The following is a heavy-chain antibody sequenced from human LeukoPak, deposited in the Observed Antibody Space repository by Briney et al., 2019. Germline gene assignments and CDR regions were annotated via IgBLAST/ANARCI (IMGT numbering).Heavy chain of an antibody. CDR3: AREGLSPRYCSSTSCYRVYYYYYGMDV. CDR2: INPNSGDS. Sequence: ASAKVSCKASGYKFTGYYMHWVRQAPGQGLEWMGWINPNSGDSHHAQKFQGRVTMTRDTSISTAYMELSRLRSDDTAVYYCAREGLSPRYCSSTSCYRVYYYYYGMDVWGQGTTVPVSS. V-gene: IGHV1-2*02. J-gene: IGHJ6*02. CDR1: GYKFTGYY. D-gene: IGHD2-2*01.